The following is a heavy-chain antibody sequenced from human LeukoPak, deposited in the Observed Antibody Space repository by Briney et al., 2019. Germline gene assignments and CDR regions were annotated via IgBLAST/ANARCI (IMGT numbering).Heavy chain of an antibody. D-gene: IGHD6-19*01. Sequence: ASVKVSCKASGYTFTGYYMHWVRQAPGQGLEWMGWISPNSGGTNYAQKFQGWVTMTRDTSISTAYMELGRLRSDDTAVYYCARESTPPSGWVDGMDVWGQGTTVTVSS. CDR1: GYTFTGYY. V-gene: IGHV1-2*04. CDR2: ISPNSGGT. J-gene: IGHJ6*02. CDR3: ARESTPPSGWVDGMDV.